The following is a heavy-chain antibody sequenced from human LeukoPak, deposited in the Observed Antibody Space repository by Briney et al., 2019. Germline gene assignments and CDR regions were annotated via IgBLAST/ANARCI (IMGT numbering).Heavy chain of an antibody. CDR3: AKDGDLSDYHYYYMAV. J-gene: IGHJ6*03. CDR2: IYTGGST. Sequence: SETLSLTSTVSGDSICSYNWSWIRQPAGKGLEWIGRIYTGGSTNYHPTLKSRVTMSVDTSNNQLSLKLNSVTAADTAVYYCAKDGDLSDYHYYYMAVWGKGTTVTISS. D-gene: IGHD3-10*01. V-gene: IGHV4-4*07. CDR1: GDSICSYN.